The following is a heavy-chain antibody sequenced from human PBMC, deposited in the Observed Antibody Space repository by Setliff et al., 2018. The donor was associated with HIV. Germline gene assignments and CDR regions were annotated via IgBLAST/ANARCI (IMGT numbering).Heavy chain of an antibody. V-gene: IGHV4-39*07. Sequence: KPSETLSLTCTVSGVSISSASYYWSWIRQPAGKGLEWIASIYHSGSTYYNPSLKSRVIISVDTSKNQFSLKLNSVTAADTAVYYCARAGMGALRSLFDYWGQGTLVTVSS. CDR2: IYHSGST. J-gene: IGHJ4*02. CDR1: GVSISSASYY. CDR3: ARAGMGALRSLFDY. D-gene: IGHD1-26*01.